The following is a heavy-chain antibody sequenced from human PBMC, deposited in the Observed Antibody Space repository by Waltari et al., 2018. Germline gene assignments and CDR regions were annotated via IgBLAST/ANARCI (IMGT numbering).Heavy chain of an antibody. V-gene: IGHV4-61*02. J-gene: IGHJ4*02. CDR1: GGSISSGSYY. CDR2: IYTSGRT. Sequence: QVQLQESGPGLVKPSQTLSLTCTVSGGSISSGSYYWSWIRQPAGKGLEWSGRIYTSGRTNYNPSLKSRVTISVDTSKNQFSLKLSSVTAADTAVYYCARVSGIFALRGYSYERRFDYWGQGTLVTVSS. D-gene: IGHD5-18*01. CDR3: ARVSGIFALRGYSYERRFDY.